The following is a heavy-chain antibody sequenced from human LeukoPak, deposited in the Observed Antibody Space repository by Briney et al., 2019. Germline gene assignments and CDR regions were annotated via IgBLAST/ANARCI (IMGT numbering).Heavy chain of an antibody. Sequence: PGGSLRLSCAASKFIFSSYAMSWARQAPGKGLEWVSGISGSGRSTYYADSVKGRFTIARDNSNNTLYLQMNSLRAEDTAVYYCAKGRYDSSGYYLDFWGQGTLATVSS. V-gene: IGHV3-23*01. CDR3: AKGRYDSSGYYLDF. CDR1: KFIFSSYA. CDR2: ISGSGRST. J-gene: IGHJ4*02. D-gene: IGHD3-22*01.